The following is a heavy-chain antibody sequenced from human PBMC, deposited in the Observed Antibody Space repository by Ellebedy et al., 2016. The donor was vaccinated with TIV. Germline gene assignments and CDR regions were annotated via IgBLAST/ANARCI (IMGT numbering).Heavy chain of an antibody. J-gene: IGHJ5*02. V-gene: IGHV3-33*01. D-gene: IGHD2-15*01. CDR3: ARENQCSGGSCYSDWFDP. CDR2: IWYDGSNK. CDR1: GFTFSSYG. Sequence: GESLKISXAASGFTFSSYGMHWVRQAPGKGLEWVAVIWYDGSNKYYADSVKGRFTISRDNSKNTLYLQMNSLRAEDTAVYYCARENQCSGGSCYSDWFDPWGQGTLVTVSS.